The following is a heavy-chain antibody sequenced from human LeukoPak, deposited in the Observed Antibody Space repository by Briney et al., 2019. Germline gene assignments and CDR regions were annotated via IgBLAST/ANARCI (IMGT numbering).Heavy chain of an antibody. CDR3: ARAPYDILTGYSPNWFDP. J-gene: IGHJ5*02. D-gene: IGHD3-9*01. CDR2: INGDNGNT. Sequence: ASVKVSCTASGYTFTTYAMHWVRQTPGQRLEWMGWINGDNGNTKYSQKFQGRVTITRDTSAYTAYMELRSLSSADTAVYFCARAPYDILTGYSPNWFDPWGQGTLVTVSS. CDR1: GYTFTTYA. V-gene: IGHV1-3*01.